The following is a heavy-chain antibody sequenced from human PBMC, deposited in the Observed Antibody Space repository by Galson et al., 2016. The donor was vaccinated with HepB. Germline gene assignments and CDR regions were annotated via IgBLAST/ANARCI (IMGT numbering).Heavy chain of an antibody. Sequence: SLRLSCAASGFTFSRYGMHWVRQAPGKGLEWVAVISYDGGDKHSADSVKGRFTVSRDNSKNTLFLQMNSLRVEDTAVYYCAKLDCGRDCPRDDWGQGTQVTVS. CDR2: ISYDGGDK. V-gene: IGHV3-30*19. D-gene: IGHD2-21*02. J-gene: IGHJ4*02. CDR3: AKLDCGRDCPRDD. CDR1: GFTFSRYG.